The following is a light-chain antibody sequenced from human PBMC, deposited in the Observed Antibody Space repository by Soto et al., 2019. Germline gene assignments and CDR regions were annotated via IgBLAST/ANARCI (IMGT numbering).Light chain of an antibody. J-gene: IGKJ1*01. V-gene: IGKV3-20*01. CDR3: QQYSSPPQT. Sequence: EIVLTQSPGTLSLSPADRATLSCRTSETVTGKYLAWNQQKVGQAPRLLIFAASNRATGIPDRFSGSGSGTDFTLTISRLEPEDFAMYFCQQYSSPPQTFGQGTKVDIK. CDR2: AAS. CDR1: ETVTGKY.